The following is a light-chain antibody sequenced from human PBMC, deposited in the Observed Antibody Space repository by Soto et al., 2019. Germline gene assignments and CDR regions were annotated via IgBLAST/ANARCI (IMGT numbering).Light chain of an antibody. CDR2: DNN. CDR1: SSNIRNNY. CDR3: GTWDSSLSAYV. V-gene: IGLV1-51*01. J-gene: IGLJ1*01. Sequence: QSALTQPPSVSAAPRQKVTISCSGSSSNIRNNYVSWYQQLPGTAPKPLIYDNNKRPSGIPDRFSGSKSGTSATLGITGLQTGDEADYYCGTWDSSLSAYVFGTGTKVTVL.